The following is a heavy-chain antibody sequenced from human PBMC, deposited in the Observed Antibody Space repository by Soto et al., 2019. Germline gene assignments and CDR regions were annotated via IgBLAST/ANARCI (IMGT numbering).Heavy chain of an antibody. Sequence: QVQLQESGPGLVKPSETLSLTCTVSGDSISRYYWSWIRQPPGKGLEWLGYIYYTGSTNYNSSLQSRVNISVDTSKNQFSLKLSSVTAADTAVYYCARHAYGSGFYYGMDVWGQGTTVTVSS. J-gene: IGHJ6*02. D-gene: IGHD3-10*01. CDR1: GDSISRYY. CDR2: IYYTGST. V-gene: IGHV4-59*08. CDR3: ARHAYGSGFYYGMDV.